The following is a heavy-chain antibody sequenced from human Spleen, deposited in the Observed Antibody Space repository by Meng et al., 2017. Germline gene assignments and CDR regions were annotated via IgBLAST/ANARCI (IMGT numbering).Heavy chain of an antibody. D-gene: IGHD4-17*01. CDR1: GGSISSTNW. Sequence: GSLRLSCAVSGGSISSTNWWSWVRQPPGKGLEWIGEIYHSGSTDYNPSLKSRVTISLDKSKNQFSLKLSSVTAADTAVYYCARTRFGDSKGFDYWGQGTLVTVSS. CDR2: IYHSGST. CDR3: ARTRFGDSKGFDY. J-gene: IGHJ4*02. V-gene: IGHV4-4*02.